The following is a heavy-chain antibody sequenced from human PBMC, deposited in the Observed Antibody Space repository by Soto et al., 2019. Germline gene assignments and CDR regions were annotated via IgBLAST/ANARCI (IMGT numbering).Heavy chain of an antibody. Sequence: ESLSLTCTVSGGSISSYYWSWIRQPPGKGLEWIGYIYYSGNTNYNPSLTSRVTISVDTSKNQFSLKLSSVTAVDTAVYYCARGLAPQGAWFDPWGQGTLVTVSS. D-gene: IGHD3-16*01. CDR3: ARGLAPQGAWFDP. J-gene: IGHJ5*02. V-gene: IGHV4-59*01. CDR2: IYYSGNT. CDR1: GGSISSYY.